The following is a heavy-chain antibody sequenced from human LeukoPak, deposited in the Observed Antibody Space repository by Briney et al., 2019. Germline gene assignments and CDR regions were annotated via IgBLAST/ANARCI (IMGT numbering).Heavy chain of an antibody. J-gene: IGHJ4*02. CDR2: ISDSGGDT. CDR3: AKRVPYSSSTVYFDS. D-gene: IGHD6-6*01. Sequence: PGGSLRLSCAASGFTFSAYGMNWVRQAPGKGLEWVSAISDSGGDTCYTDSVKGRFTISRDNSKNALYLHMNSLTAEDTALYYCAKRVPYSSSTVYFDSWGQGTLVTVSS. V-gene: IGHV3-23*01. CDR1: GFTFSAYG.